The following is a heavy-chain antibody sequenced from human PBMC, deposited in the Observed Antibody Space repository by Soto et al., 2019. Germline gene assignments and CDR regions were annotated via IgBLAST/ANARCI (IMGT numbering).Heavy chain of an antibody. D-gene: IGHD1-26*01. CDR2: INPSGGST. V-gene: IGHV1-46*01. CDR1: GYTFTSYY. CDR3: ARAGIVGAPRDAFDI. J-gene: IGHJ3*02. Sequence: ASVKASCKASGYTFTSYYMHWVRQAPGQGLEWMGIINPSGGSTSYAQKFQGRVTMTRDTSTSTVYMELSSLRSEDTAVYYCARAGIVGAPRDAFDIWGQGTMVTVSS.